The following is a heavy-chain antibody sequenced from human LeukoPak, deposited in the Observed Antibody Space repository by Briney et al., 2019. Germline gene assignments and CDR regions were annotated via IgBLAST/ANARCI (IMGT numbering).Heavy chain of an antibody. CDR2: IKNKRDGGTA. Sequence: PGGSLRLSCAASGFTFTDAWMNWVRQAPGKGLEWVGHIKNKRDGGTADYAERVKGRFTISRDDSKSTVYLQMNSLKTEDTAVYYCTTGYASNWYVWGQGTLVTVSS. CDR3: TTGYASNWYV. V-gene: IGHV3-15*01. CDR1: GFTFTDAW. J-gene: IGHJ4*02. D-gene: IGHD6-13*01.